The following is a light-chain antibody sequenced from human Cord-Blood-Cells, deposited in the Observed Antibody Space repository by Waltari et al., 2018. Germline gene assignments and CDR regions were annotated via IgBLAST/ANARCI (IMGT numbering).Light chain of an antibody. J-gene: IGLJ3*02. CDR2: DVS. CDR3: SSYTSSSTWV. CDR1: SNDVGGYNY. V-gene: IGLV2-14*01. Sequence: SAMTQPAAVCGSPGQSITMCCTGTSNDVGGYNYVSWYQQHPGKAPQLMIYDVSKRPSGVSNRFSGSKSGNTASLTISGLQAEDEADYYCSSYTSSSTWVFGGGTKLTVL.